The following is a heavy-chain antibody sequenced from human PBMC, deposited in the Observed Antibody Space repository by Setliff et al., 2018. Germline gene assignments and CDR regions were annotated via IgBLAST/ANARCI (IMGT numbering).Heavy chain of an antibody. CDR3: ARHGALGKFWSYYYYMDV. J-gene: IGHJ6*03. D-gene: IGHD3-3*01. CDR2: IYYSGST. V-gene: IGHV4-59*08. Sequence: SETLSLTCTVSGGSISSYYWSWIRQPPGKGLEWIGYIYYSGSTNYNPSLKSRVTISVDTSKNQFSLKLSSVTAADTAVYYCARHGALGKFWSYYYYMDVWGKGTTVTVSS. CDR1: GGSISSYY.